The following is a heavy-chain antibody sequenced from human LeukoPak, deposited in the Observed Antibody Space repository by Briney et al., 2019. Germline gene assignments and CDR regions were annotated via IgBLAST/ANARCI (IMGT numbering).Heavy chain of an antibody. J-gene: IGHJ5*02. CDR3: ARIGYCSGGNCVNWFDP. CDR2: INNSGTS. D-gene: IGHD2-15*01. Sequence: PSETLSLTCAVYGGSFSGYYWGWLRQPPGKGLEWIGIINNSGTSHYNSSLKSRVTISVDTSKNQFSLKLSSVTAADTAVVYCARIGYCSGGNCVNWFDPWGQGTLVTVSS. CDR1: GGSFSGYY. V-gene: IGHV4-34*01.